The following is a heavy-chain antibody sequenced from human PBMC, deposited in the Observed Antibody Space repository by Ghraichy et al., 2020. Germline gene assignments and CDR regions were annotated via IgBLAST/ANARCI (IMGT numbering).Heavy chain of an antibody. CDR2: IKQDGSEK. J-gene: IGHJ4*02. Sequence: LSLTCAASGFTFSSFWMTWVRQAPGRGLEWVANIKQDGSEKYYVDSVKGRFIISRDNAKNSLFLQVNTLRAEDTAVYYCARQRGSWSFDYWGQGTLVSVSS. CDR1: GFTFSSFW. V-gene: IGHV3-7*01. D-gene: IGHD1-26*01. CDR3: ARQRGSWSFDY.